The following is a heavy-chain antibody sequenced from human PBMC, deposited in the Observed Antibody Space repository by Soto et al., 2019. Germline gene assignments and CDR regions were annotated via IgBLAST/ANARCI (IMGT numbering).Heavy chain of an antibody. CDR1: GGSISSYY. CDR3: ARAVTIFGVVGFDY. J-gene: IGHJ4*02. Sequence: PSETLSLTCTVSGGSISSYYWSWIRQPPGKGLEWIGYIYYSGSTNYNPSLKSRVTISVDTSKNQFSLKLSSVTAADTAVYYCARAVTIFGVVGFDYWGQGTLVTVSS. V-gene: IGHV4-59*01. CDR2: IYYSGST. D-gene: IGHD3-3*01.